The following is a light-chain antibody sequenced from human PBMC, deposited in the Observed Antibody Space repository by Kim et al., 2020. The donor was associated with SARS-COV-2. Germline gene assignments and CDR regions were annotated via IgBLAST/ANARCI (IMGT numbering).Light chain of an antibody. CDR3: QAWDSSSAV. V-gene: IGLV3-1*01. J-gene: IGLJ3*02. CDR2: QDS. CDR1: KLGDKY. Sequence: SYELTQPPSVSVSPGQTASITCSGDKLGDKYACWYQQKPGQSPVLVIYQDSKRPSGIPELFSCSNSGNTATLTISGTQAMDEADYYCQAWDSSSAVFGGGTQLTVL.